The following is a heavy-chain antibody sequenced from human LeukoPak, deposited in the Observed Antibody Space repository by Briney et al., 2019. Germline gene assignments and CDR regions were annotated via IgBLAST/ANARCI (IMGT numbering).Heavy chain of an antibody. CDR3: ARDKVVVVPAAMDYYYYMDV. CDR1: GGSISSYY. J-gene: IGHJ6*03. CDR2: IYYSGST. V-gene: IGHV4-59*12. D-gene: IGHD2-2*01. Sequence: SETLSLTCTVSGGSISSYYWSWIRQPPGKGLEWIGYIYYSGSTNYNPSLKSRVTISVDTSKNQFSLKLSSVTAADTAVYYCARDKVVVVPAAMDYYYYMDVWGKGTTVTVSS.